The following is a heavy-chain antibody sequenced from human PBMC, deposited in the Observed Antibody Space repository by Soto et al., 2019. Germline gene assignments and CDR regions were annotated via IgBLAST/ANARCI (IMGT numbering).Heavy chain of an antibody. CDR3: ARGPYYYDSSGNFDY. V-gene: IGHV3-33*01. CDR2: IWYDGSNK. CDR1: GFTFSSYG. Sequence: VQLVESGGGVVQPGRSLRLSCAASGFTFSSYGMHWVRQAPGKGLEWVAVIWYDGSNKYYADSVKGRFTISRDNSKNTLYLQMNSLRAEDTAVYYCARGPYYYDSSGNFDYWGQGTLVTVSS. D-gene: IGHD3-22*01. J-gene: IGHJ4*02.